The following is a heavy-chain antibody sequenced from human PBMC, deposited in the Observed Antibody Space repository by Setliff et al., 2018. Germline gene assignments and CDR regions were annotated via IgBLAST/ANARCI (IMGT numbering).Heavy chain of an antibody. V-gene: IGHV1-18*01. CDR2: IIPSTGNT. Sequence: GASVKVSCKASGYTFTSYGISWVRQAPGQGLEWMTMIIPSTGNTNYAQKFQGRVTMTADTSTNTVYMDLSSLGSEDTAVYYCVRERRGGHFDYWGQGTLVTVSS. CDR3: VRERRGGHFDY. J-gene: IGHJ4*02. CDR1: GYTFTSYG.